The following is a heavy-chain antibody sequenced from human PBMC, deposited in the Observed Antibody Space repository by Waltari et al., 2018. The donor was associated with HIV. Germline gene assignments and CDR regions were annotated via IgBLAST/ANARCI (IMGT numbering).Heavy chain of an antibody. J-gene: IGHJ6*02. CDR2: LSGSGGST. CDR1: GFNFRNYG. Sequence: EVQLLESGGGLEQPGGSLRLSCVGSGFNFRNYGRPWVRQAPGKGLEWVSGLSGSGGSTHYADSVKGRFTISRDNSNNTSYLQMNSLRAEDTAVYYCAIHYNPLNNYYYGMDVWGQGTTVTVSS. D-gene: IGHD1-20*01. CDR3: AIHYNPLNNYYYGMDV. V-gene: IGHV3-23*01.